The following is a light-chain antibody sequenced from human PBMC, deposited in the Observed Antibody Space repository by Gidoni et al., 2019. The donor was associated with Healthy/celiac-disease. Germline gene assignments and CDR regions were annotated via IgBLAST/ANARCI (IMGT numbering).Light chain of an antibody. CDR1: QRVSSY. V-gene: IGKV3-11*01. CDR2: DAS. Sequence: EIVLTQSPATLSLSPGERATLSCRASQRVSSYLAWYQQKPGQAPRLLIYDASNRATGIPARFSGSGSGTDFTLTISSLEPEDFAVYYCQQRSNWPPSITFXQXTRLEIK. CDR3: QQRSNWPPSIT. J-gene: IGKJ5*01.